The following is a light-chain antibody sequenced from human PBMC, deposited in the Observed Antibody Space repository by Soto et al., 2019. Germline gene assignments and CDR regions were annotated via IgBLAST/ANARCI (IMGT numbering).Light chain of an antibody. CDR2: GAS. CDR1: QSVSST. CDR3: QQYNNWPRT. V-gene: IGKV3-15*01. J-gene: IGKJ1*01. Sequence: EIVMTQSPATLSVSPGERATLSCRASQSVSSTLAWYQQKPGQAPRLLIYGASTRATGIPARFSGSGSGTDFPLTISSLQSEDFAVYYCQQYNNWPRTLGQGTKVEIK.